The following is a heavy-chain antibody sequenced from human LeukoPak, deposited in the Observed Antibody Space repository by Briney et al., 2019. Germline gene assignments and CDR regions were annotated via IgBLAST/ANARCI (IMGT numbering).Heavy chain of an antibody. CDR1: GFTFSDYA. V-gene: IGHV3-64D*09. Sequence: PGGSLRLSCSASGFTFSDYAIHWVRQAPGKGLEYVSAISSNGGSTYYADSVKGRFTISRDNSKNTLYLQMSSLRAEDTAVYYCVKDVEPAAATSTYYFDYWGQGTLVTVSS. CDR2: ISSNGGST. CDR3: VKDVEPAAATSTYYFDY. J-gene: IGHJ4*02. D-gene: IGHD2-2*01.